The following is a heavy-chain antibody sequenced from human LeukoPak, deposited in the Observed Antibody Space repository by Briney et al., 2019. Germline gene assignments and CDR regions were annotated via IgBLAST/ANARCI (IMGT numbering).Heavy chain of an antibody. CDR2: IYPGDCDT. V-gene: IGHV5-51*01. CDR1: GYSFTSYW. J-gene: IGHJ6*02. CDR3: ARYCSSTSCGDYYYGMDV. Sequence: PGECLKIFCKGSGYSFTSYWFGWGRPMPGKGLVWMGIIYPGDCDTRYSPSLQGQVTISADKSISTAYLQWSSLKASDTAMYYCARYCSSTSCGDYYYGMDVWGQGTTVTVSS. D-gene: IGHD2-2*01.